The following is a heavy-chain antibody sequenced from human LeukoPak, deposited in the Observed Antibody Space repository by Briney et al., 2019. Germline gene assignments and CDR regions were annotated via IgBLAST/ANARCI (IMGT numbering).Heavy chain of an antibody. J-gene: IGHJ4*02. V-gene: IGHV3-30*02. CDR1: EFTFSSYG. Sequence: GGSLRLSCAASEFTFSSYGMHWVRQAPGKGLEWVSFIRYDGSNEYYADSVRGRFTISRDNSKNTLYLQMNSLRAEDTAVYYCARAGATNPGPHDYWGQGTLVTVSS. CDR2: IRYDGSNE. CDR3: ARAGATNPGPHDY. D-gene: IGHD1-26*01.